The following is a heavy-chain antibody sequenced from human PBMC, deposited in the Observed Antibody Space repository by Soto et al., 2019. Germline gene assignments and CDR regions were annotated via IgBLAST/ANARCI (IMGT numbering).Heavy chain of an antibody. CDR2: IRSKANSYAT. J-gene: IGHJ5*02. CDR3: TRGGGPNWFDP. D-gene: IGHD2-15*01. V-gene: IGHV3-73*01. Sequence: EVQLVESGGGLVQPGGSLKLSGAASGFTFSGSAMHWVRQASGKGLEWVGRIRSKANSYATAYAASVKGRFTISRDDSKNTAYLQMNSLKTEDTAVYYCTRGGGPNWFDPWGQGTLVTVSS. CDR1: GFTFSGSA.